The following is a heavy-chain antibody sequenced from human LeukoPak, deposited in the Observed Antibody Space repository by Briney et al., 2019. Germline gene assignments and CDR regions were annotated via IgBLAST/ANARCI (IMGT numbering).Heavy chain of an antibody. V-gene: IGHV3-30*02. CDR1: GFTFTSSG. D-gene: IGHD3-10*01. Sequence: GGSLRLSCAASGFTFTSSGMHWVRQAPGKGLEWVAFVRYEENNKYCADSVKGRFTISKDNSENTLYLQMNSLRTEDTAVYYCVQGSRGYFDYWGQGTLVTVSS. CDR3: VQGSRGYFDY. J-gene: IGHJ4*02. CDR2: VRYEENNK.